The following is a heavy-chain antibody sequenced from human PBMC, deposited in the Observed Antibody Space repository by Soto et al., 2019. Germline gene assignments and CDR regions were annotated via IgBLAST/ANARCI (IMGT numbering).Heavy chain of an antibody. V-gene: IGHV3-30-3*01. CDR3: ARDQGWDMYYFDY. CDR2: ISYDGSNK. J-gene: IGHJ4*02. CDR1: GFTFSSYA. Sequence: GGSLRLSCAASGFTFSSYAMHWVRQAPGKGLEWVAVISYDGSNKYYADSVKGRFTISRDNSKNTLYLQMNSLRAEDTAVYYCARDQGWDMYYFDYWGQGTLVTVSS. D-gene: IGHD2-15*01.